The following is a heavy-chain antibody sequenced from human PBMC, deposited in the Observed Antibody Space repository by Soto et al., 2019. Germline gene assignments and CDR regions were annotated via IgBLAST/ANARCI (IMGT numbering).Heavy chain of an antibody. Sequence: GGSLRLSCAASGFTFSDYYMSWIRQAPGKGLEWVSYISSSGSTIYYADSVKGRFTISRDNAENSLYLQMNSLRAEDTAVYYCARVVGIAAASDAFDIWGQGTMVTVSS. V-gene: IGHV3-11*01. CDR1: GFTFSDYY. D-gene: IGHD6-13*01. CDR3: ARVVGIAAASDAFDI. J-gene: IGHJ3*02. CDR2: ISSSGSTI.